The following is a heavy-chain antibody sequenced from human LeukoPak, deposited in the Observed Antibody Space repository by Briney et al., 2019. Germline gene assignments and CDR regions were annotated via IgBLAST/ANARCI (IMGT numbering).Heavy chain of an antibody. Sequence: PSETLSLTCAVYGGSFSGYYWSWIRQPPGKGLEWIGEINHSGSTNYNPSLKSRVTISVDTSKNQFSLKLSSVTAADTAVYYCARSLVVPAAINSAFDYWGQGTLVTVSS. V-gene: IGHV4-34*01. CDR3: ARSLVVPAAINSAFDY. J-gene: IGHJ4*02. CDR1: GGSFSGYY. D-gene: IGHD2-2*01. CDR2: INHSGST.